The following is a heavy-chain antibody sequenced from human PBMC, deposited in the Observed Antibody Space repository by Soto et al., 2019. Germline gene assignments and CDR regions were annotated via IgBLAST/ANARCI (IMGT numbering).Heavy chain of an antibody. D-gene: IGHD3-22*01. CDR2: ISYDGSNK. CDR3: VTSGYYDFDY. V-gene: IGHV3-30*03. CDR1: GFPFISYG. Sequence: GGSLRLSCEASGFPFISYGMHWVRQAPGKGLEWVAVISYDGSNKYYADSVKGRFTISRDNSKNTLYLQMNSLRAEDTAVYYCVTSGYYDFDYWGQGTLVTVSS. J-gene: IGHJ4*02.